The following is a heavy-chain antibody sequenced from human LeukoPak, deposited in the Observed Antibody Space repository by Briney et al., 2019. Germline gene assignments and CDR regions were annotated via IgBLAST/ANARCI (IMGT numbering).Heavy chain of an antibody. Sequence: PGGSLRLSCAVSGFSVSSFGMSWVRRAPGKGLEWISAISLNGETTWYADSVKGRFIISRDNSKNTLYLQLTSLRAEDTAVYYCAQGFSSGWYPYWGQGSLVSVSS. CDR2: ISLNGETT. J-gene: IGHJ4*02. CDR3: AQGFSSGWYPY. CDR1: GFSVSSFG. D-gene: IGHD6-19*01. V-gene: IGHV3-23*01.